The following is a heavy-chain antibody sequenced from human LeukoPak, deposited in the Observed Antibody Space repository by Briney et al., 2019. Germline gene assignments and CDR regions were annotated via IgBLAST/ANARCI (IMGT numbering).Heavy chain of an antibody. D-gene: IGHD2-15*01. CDR1: GASIDSSSYY. V-gene: IGHV4-39*01. CDR2: IHYSGRS. CDR3: ARHSGGIVVLYTFDP. J-gene: IGHJ5*02. Sequence: SETRSLTCTVSGASIDSSSYYWGWIRQPPGKGLEWIASIHYSGRSYYNPPLKSRVTISVDTSKNHFSLNLTSVTAADTSVYYCARHSGGIVVLYTFDPWGQGTLVTVSS.